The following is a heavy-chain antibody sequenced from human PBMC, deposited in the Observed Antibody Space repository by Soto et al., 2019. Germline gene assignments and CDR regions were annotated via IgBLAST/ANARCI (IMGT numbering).Heavy chain of an antibody. CDR3: ARGSYGSPYYYYYMDV. J-gene: IGHJ6*03. V-gene: IGHV4-4*02. CDR2: IYHSGST. Sequence: QVQLQESGPGLVKPSGTLSLTCAVSSGSISSSNWWSWVRQPPGKGLGWIGEIYHSGSTNYNPSLKSRVTISVDKSKNQFSLKLSSVTAADTAVYYCARGSYGSPYYYYYMDVWGKGTTVTVSS. D-gene: IGHD1-26*01. CDR1: SGSISSSNW.